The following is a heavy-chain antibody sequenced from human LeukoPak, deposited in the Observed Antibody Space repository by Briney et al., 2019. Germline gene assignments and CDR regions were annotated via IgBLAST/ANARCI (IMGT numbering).Heavy chain of an antibody. CDR2: IRSKANNYAT. J-gene: IGHJ6*02. CDR3: IRGAASGSYYGFDV. V-gene: IGHV3-73*01. Sequence: PGGSLRLSCAASGFTFSGSTMHWVRQASGKGLEWVGRIRSKANNYATAYATSVKGRSTLSRDDSKNTAYLQMNSLKTEDTAVYYCIRGAASGSYYGFDVWGQGATVTVSS. CDR1: GFTFSGST. D-gene: IGHD1-26*01.